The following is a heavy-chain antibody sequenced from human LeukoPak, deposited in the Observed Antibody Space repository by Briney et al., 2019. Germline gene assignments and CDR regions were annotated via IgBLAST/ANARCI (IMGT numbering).Heavy chain of an antibody. CDR1: GYTFTSYA. D-gene: IGHD3/OR15-3a*01. J-gene: IGHJ3*02. Sequence: ASVKVSCKASGYTFTSYAMHWVRQAPGQRLEWMGWINAGNGNTKYSQKFQGRVTITRDTSASTAYMELSSLRSDDTAVYYCARDGLPDAFDIWGQGTMVTVSS. CDR3: ARDGLPDAFDI. V-gene: IGHV1-3*01. CDR2: INAGNGNT.